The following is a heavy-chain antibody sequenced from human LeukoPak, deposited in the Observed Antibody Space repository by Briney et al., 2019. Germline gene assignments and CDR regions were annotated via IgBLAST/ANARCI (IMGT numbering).Heavy chain of an antibody. V-gene: IGHV3-53*01. D-gene: IGHD2-2*01. Sequence: GGSLRLSCAASGFIVSSNYMSWVRQVPGKGLEWVSVIYSGDTAFYADSVKGRFTVSRDNSRNTLYLQMNSLRAEDTAMYYCARLRGYCSTNTCYPLGYRGQGTLVTVSS. CDR2: IYSGDTA. CDR3: ARLRGYCSTNTCYPLGY. CDR1: GFIVSSNY. J-gene: IGHJ4*02.